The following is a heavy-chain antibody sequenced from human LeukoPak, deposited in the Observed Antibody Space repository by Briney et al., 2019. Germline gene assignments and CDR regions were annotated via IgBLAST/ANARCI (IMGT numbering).Heavy chain of an antibody. CDR2: IYTSGST. CDR1: GGSISSGSYY. V-gene: IGHV4-61*02. D-gene: IGHD2-15*01. J-gene: IGHJ3*02. CDR3: ARDPKGYCSGGSCSTIDI. Sequence: SETLSLTCTVSGGSISSGSYYWSWIRQPAGKGLEWTGRIYTSGSTNYNPSLKSRVTISVDTSKNQFSLKLSSVTAADTAVYYCARDPKGYCSGGSCSTIDIWGQGTMVTVSS.